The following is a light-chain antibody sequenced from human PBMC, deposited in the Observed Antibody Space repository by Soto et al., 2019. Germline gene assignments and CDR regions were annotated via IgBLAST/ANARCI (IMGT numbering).Light chain of an antibody. J-gene: IGKJ1*01. CDR1: QSVSSN. CDR2: GAS. CDR3: QQYNNWPPWT. V-gene: IGKV3-15*01. Sequence: DTVLTQSPATLSVSPGERATLSCRASQSVSSNLAWYQQKPGQAPRLLIYGASTRAIGIPARFSGSGSGTEFTLTISSLQSEDFAVYSCQQYNNWPPWTFCQGTKVEMK.